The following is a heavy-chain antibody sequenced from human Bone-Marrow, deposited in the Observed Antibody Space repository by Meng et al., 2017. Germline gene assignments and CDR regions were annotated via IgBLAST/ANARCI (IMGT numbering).Heavy chain of an antibody. D-gene: IGHD3-10*01. CDR3: ARGVRYYYGSGSYYNVGRPYYYYGMDV. V-gene: IGHV4-34*01. J-gene: IGHJ6*02. CDR1: GGSFSGYY. Sequence: SETLSLTCAVYGGSFSGYYWSWIRQPPGKGLEWIGEINHGGSTNYNPSLKSRVTISVDTSKNQFSLKLSSVTAADTAVYYCARGVRYYYGSGSYYNVGRPYYYYGMDVWGQGTTVTVSS. CDR2: INHGGST.